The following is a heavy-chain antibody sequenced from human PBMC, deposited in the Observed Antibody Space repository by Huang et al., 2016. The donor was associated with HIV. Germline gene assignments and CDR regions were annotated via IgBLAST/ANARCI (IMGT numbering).Heavy chain of an antibody. CDR2: IDWDDDK. D-gene: IGHD3-10*01. J-gene: IGHJ6*03. Sequence: QVTLRESGPALVKPTQTLPLTCTFSGFSLSVSGMSVSWIRQPPGKALEWLARIDWDDDKHYRPSLKTRLTVSKDTSKNQVVLKRTNLDPVDTATYYCARIRVVRGVLPFYYMDVWGKGTTVTVSS. CDR3: ARIRVVRGVLPFYYMDV. CDR1: GFSLSVSGMS. V-gene: IGHV2-70*15.